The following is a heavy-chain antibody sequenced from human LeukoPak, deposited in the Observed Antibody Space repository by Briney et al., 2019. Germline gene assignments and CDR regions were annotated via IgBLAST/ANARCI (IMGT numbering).Heavy chain of an antibody. Sequence: HGESLKISCKGSGYSFTSYWISWVRQMPGKGLEWMGRIDPSDSYTNYSPSFQGHVTISADKSISTAYLQWSSLKASDTAMYYCVRLSGIVGARRYNWFDPWGQGTLVTVSS. CDR1: GYSFTSYW. CDR2: IDPSDSYT. D-gene: IGHD1-26*01. J-gene: IGHJ5*02. V-gene: IGHV5-10-1*01. CDR3: VRLSGIVGARRYNWFDP.